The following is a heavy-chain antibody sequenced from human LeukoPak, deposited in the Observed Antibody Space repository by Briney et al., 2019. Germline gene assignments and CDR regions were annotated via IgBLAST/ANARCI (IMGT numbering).Heavy chain of an antibody. CDR1: GFTFSDYY. CDR2: ISHSGSTK. CDR3: ARDSVVRGNIGNDMDV. V-gene: IGHV3-11*01. Sequence: GGSLRLSCAAFGFTFSDYYMSWIRQAPGKGLEWVSYISHSGSTKYYADSVKGRFTISRDNAKNSLYLQMNSLRAEDTAVYYCARDSVVRGNIGNDMDVWGKGTTVTVSS. D-gene: IGHD3-10*02. J-gene: IGHJ6*03.